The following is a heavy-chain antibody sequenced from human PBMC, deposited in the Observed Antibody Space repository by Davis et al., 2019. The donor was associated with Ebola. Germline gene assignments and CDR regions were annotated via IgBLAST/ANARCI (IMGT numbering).Heavy chain of an antibody. CDR1: GFTFRSYW. CDR3: ARGSRNMDV. Sequence: GESLKISCAASGFTFRSYWMSWVRQAPGKGLEWVAKIKEDGSEKLDVDSVKGRFTISRDNAKDLLYLQMNSLRAEDKAVYYCARGSRNMDVWGQGTTVTVSS. CDR2: IKEDGSEK. J-gene: IGHJ6*02. V-gene: IGHV3-7*03.